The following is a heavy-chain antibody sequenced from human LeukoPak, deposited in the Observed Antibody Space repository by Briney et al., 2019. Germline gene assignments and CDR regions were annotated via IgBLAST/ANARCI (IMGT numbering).Heavy chain of an antibody. J-gene: IGHJ4*02. V-gene: IGHV4-59*08. CDR2: VSSDGTT. D-gene: IGHD2-15*01. CDR3: ARLDCVLEGCYNH. CDR1: GVSVATSF. Sequence: PSETLSLTCSVSGVSVATSFWNWIRQSPGKGLEWIGHVSSDGTTNYTPALRSRLIMSVDTAKNDISLILTSVTAADTAIYYCARLDCVLEGCYNHWGRGTLVTVSS.